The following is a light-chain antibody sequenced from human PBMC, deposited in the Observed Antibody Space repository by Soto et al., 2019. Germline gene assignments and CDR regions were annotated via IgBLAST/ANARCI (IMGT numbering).Light chain of an antibody. CDR3: AAWDDSPSGVV. V-gene: IGLV1-47*02. CDR1: SSNIGRNS. CDR2: SNH. J-gene: IGLJ2*01. Sequence: QSVLTQPPSASGTPGQRVTISCSGSSSNIGRNSVYWYQQVPGTAPKLLIYSNHQRPSGVPDRFSGSKSGTSASLAISGLRSEDEDNYYCAAWDDSPSGVVFGGGTKVTVL.